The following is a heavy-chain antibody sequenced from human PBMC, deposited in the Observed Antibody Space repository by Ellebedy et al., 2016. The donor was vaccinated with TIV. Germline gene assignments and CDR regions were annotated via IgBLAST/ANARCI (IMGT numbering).Heavy chain of an antibody. CDR3: ARPFTESPEGKPGIAAATILFDY. J-gene: IGHJ4*02. CDR1: GGSFSGYY. CDR2: INHSGST. V-gene: IGHV4-34*01. D-gene: IGHD6-13*01. Sequence: SETLSLXCAVYGGSFSGYYWSWIRQPPGKGLEWIGEINHSGSTNYNPSLKSRVTISVDTSKNQFSLKLSSVTAADTAVYYCARPFTESPEGKPGIAAATILFDYWGQGTLVTVSS.